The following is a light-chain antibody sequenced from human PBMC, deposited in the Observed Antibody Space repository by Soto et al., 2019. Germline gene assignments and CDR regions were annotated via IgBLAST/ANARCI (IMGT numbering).Light chain of an antibody. CDR2: GAS. Sequence: EIVLTQSPDTLSLSPGERATLSCRASQSVSSSYLAWYQQKPGQAPRLLIYGASSRATGIPDRFSGSGSGTDFTLTISRLEPEDFATYYCQQLNSFPIPFGPGTKVDIK. CDR3: QQLNSFPIP. CDR1: QSVSSSY. V-gene: IGKV3-20*01. J-gene: IGKJ3*01.